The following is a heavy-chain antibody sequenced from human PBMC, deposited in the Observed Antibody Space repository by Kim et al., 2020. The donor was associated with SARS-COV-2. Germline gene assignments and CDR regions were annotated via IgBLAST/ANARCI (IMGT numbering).Heavy chain of an antibody. J-gene: IGHJ6*02. Sequence: SETLSLTCTVSGGSISSYYWSWIRQPPGKGLEWIGYIYYSGSTNYNPSLKSRVTISVDTSKNQFSLKLSSVTAADTAVYYCARQRYDILTGRGRQYYYYGMDVWGQGTTVTVSS. D-gene: IGHD3-9*01. V-gene: IGHV4-59*08. CDR1: GGSISSYY. CDR2: IYYSGST. CDR3: ARQRYDILTGRGRQYYYYGMDV.